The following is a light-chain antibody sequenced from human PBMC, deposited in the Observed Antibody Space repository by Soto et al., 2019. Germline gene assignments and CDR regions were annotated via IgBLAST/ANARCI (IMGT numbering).Light chain of an antibody. V-gene: IGKV3-15*01. J-gene: IGKJ5*01. CDR3: QQYNNWPIT. CDR2: GAS. CDR1: QSVSSN. Sequence: EIVLTQSPATLSLSPGERATLSCRASQSVSSNLAWYQQKPGQAPRLIIYGASTRATGIPARFSGSGSGTEFTLTISSLQSEDFAVYYCQQYNNWPITFGQGTRLEIK.